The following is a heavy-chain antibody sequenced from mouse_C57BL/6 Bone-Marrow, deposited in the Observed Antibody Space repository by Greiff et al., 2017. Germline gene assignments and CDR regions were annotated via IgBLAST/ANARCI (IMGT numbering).Heavy chain of an antibody. J-gene: IGHJ4*01. V-gene: IGHV14-3*01. Sequence: VQLQQSVAELVRPGASVKLSCTASGFNIKNTYMHWVKQRPEQGLEWIGRIDPANGNTKYAPKFQGKATITADTSSNTAYLQLSSLTSEDTAIYYCARWMVTKRGERDAMDYWGQGTSVTVSS. CDR1: GFNIKNTY. CDR3: ARWMVTKRGERDAMDY. CDR2: IDPANGNT. D-gene: IGHD2-3*01.